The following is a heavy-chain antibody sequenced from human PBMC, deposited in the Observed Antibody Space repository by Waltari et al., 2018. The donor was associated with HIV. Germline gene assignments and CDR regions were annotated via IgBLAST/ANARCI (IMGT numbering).Heavy chain of an antibody. CDR2: IWYDGSKK. V-gene: IGHV3-33*01. CDR3: ARGVHDFYYGMDV. CDR1: GFTLSSHA. Sequence: QVPLVESGGGVVQPGRSLSPSCAVSGFTLSSHAMHWVRQAPGKGLEWVAVIWYDGSKKYYADSVKGRFTISRDNSKNTLYLQMNSLRDEDTAVYYCARGVHDFYYGMDVWGQGTSVTVSS. J-gene: IGHJ6*02.